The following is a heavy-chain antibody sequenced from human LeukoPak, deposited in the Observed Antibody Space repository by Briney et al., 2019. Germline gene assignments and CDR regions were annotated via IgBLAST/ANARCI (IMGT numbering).Heavy chain of an antibody. CDR1: GVSISTTSYY. CDR2: MLYRGST. J-gene: IGHJ4*02. CDR3: ARQGGWGGALSFFDS. D-gene: IGHD3-16*01. V-gene: IGHV4-39*01. Sequence: SETLSLTCTVSGVSISTTSYYWGWTRQTPGKGLEWIGRMLYRGSTYYSPSLRSRVIISVDASKNQFFLTLSAVTAADTAVYYCARQGGWGGALSFFDSWGQGTLVTVSS.